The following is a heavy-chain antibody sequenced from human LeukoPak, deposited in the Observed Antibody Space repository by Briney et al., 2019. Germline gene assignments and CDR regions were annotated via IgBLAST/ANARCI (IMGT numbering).Heavy chain of an antibody. Sequence: GGSLRLSCAASGFTFSNAWMSWVRQAPGKGLEWVGRIKSKTDGGTTDYAAPVKGRFTISRDDSKNTLYLQMNSLKTEDTAVYYCTTLPPRGYSYGYWWWGQGTLVTVSS. D-gene: IGHD5-18*01. CDR1: GFTFSNAW. J-gene: IGHJ4*02. V-gene: IGHV3-15*01. CDR3: TTLPPRGYSYGYWW. CDR2: IKSKTDGGTT.